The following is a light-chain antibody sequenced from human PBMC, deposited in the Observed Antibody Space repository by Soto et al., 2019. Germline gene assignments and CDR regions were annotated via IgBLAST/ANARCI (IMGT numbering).Light chain of an antibody. CDR1: QSVSSYY. CDR3: QQYGSSSIT. V-gene: IGKV3-20*01. Sequence: EIVLTQSPATLSLSPGERATLSCRASQSVSSYYLAWYQQKPGQAPRLLIYGASSRATGIPDRFSGSGSGTDFTLTISRLEPEDFAVYYCQQYGSSSITFGQGTRLEIK. CDR2: GAS. J-gene: IGKJ5*01.